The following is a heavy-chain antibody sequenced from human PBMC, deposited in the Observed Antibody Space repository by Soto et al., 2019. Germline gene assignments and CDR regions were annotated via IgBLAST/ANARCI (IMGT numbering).Heavy chain of an antibody. J-gene: IGHJ6*02. V-gene: IGHV1-69*06. CDR3: ARGGYSSTWSNLLDRSGLDV. Sequence: QVQLVQSGAEAKKPGSSVKVSCKTSGGTFSSYAISWVRQAPGQGLEWMGGIVPLFRTTNYAQKFQGRVTIHADTCTYTVYMELSGLRSGDTAVYYCARGGYSSTWSNLLDRSGLDVWGQGTTVTVSS. D-gene: IGHD6-13*01. CDR1: GGTFSSYA. CDR2: IVPLFRTT.